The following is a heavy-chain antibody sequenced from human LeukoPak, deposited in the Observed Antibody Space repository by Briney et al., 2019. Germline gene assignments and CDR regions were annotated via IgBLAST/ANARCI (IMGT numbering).Heavy chain of an antibody. V-gene: IGHV3-21*05. CDR3: ARDISTYGSGSSQFDY. CDR1: GFTFSSYA. Sequence: PGGSLRLSCAASGFTFSSYAMSWVRQAPGKGLEWVSYISSSSSYTNYADSVKGRFTISRDNAKNSLYLQINSLRAEDTAVYYCARDISTYGSGSSQFDYWGQGTLVTVSS. CDR2: ISSSSSYT. J-gene: IGHJ4*02. D-gene: IGHD3-10*01.